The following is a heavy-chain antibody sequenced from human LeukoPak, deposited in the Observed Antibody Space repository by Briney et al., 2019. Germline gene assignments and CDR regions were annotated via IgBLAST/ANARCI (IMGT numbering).Heavy chain of an antibody. CDR1: GGSIRSSSYY. CDR2: IYYSGST. Sequence: SETLSLTCTISGGSIRSSSYYWGWIRQPPGKGLEWIGSIYYSGSTNYNPSLKSRVTISVDTSKNQFSLKLSSVTAADTAVYYCARGMLIHYDILTGYYPPAFDYWGQGTLVTVSS. D-gene: IGHD3-9*01. CDR3: ARGMLIHYDILTGYYPPAFDY. V-gene: IGHV4-39*07. J-gene: IGHJ4*02.